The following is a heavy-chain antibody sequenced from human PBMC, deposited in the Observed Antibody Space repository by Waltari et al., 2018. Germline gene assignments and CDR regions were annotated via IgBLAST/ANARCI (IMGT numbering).Heavy chain of an antibody. V-gene: IGHV3-21*01. D-gene: IGHD5-18*01. CDR1: GFTFSSYS. Sequence: EVQLVESGGGLVKPGGSLRLSCAASGFTFSSYSMNWVRQAPGKGLEWVSSISSSSSYIYYADSVKGRFTISSDNAKNSLYLQMNSLRAEDTAVYYCARVVDTAMGILESGEFDYWGQGTLVTVSS. CDR3: ARVVDTAMGILESGEFDY. J-gene: IGHJ4*02. CDR2: ISSSSSYI.